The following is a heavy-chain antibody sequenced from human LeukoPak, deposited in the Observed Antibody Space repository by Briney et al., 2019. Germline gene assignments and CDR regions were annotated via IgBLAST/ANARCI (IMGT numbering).Heavy chain of an antibody. V-gene: IGHV3-23*01. CDR3: AKDRYYDILTGYYADY. CDR2: ISGSGGST. CDR1: GFTFSSYG. D-gene: IGHD3-9*01. Sequence: GGSLRLSCAASGFTFSSYGMSWVRQAPGKGLEWVSAISGSGGSTYYADSVKGRFTISRDNSKNTLYLQMNSLRAEDTAVYYCAKDRYYDILTGYYADYWGQGTLVTVSS. J-gene: IGHJ4*02.